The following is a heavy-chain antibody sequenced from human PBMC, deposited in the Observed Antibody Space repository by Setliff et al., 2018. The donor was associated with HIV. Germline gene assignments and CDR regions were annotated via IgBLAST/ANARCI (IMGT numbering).Heavy chain of an antibody. V-gene: IGHV1-18*01. CDR3: ARDAKEYYQYVWGSQMQTSYFDY. CDR2: INVYNGNT. J-gene: IGHJ4*02. D-gene: IGHD3-16*01. CDR1: SYTFTSYG. Sequence: ASVKVSCKASSYTFTSYGINWVRQAPGQGLEWMGWINVYNGNTNYEQKLQGRVTMTTDTSTTTAYMELRSLRSDDTAVYYCARDAKEYYQYVWGSQMQTSYFDYWGQGTLVTVSS.